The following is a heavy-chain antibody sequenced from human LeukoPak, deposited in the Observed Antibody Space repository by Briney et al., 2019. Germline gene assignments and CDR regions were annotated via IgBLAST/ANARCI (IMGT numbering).Heavy chain of an antibody. CDR2: ISSSSSYI. Sequence: GGSLRLSCAASGFTFSSYSMNWVRQAPGKGLEWVSSISSSSSYIYYADSVKGRFTISRDNAKSSLYLQMNSLRAEDTAVYYCARAQQLGDYYYYMDVWGKGTTVTVSS. V-gene: IGHV3-21*01. D-gene: IGHD6-13*01. J-gene: IGHJ6*03. CDR1: GFTFSSYS. CDR3: ARAQQLGDYYYYMDV.